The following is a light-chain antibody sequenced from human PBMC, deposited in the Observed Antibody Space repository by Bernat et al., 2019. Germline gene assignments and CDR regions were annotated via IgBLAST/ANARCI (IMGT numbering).Light chain of an antibody. CDR2: DAS. V-gene: IGKV1-33*01. CDR3: QQYANLPLFT. J-gene: IGKJ3*01. Sequence: DIQMTQSPSSLSASVGDRVTITCQASQDISNYLNWYQQKPGKAPKLLIYDASNLETGVPSRFSGSGSGTDFTFTISSPQPEDIATYYCQQYANLPLFTFGPGTKVDIK. CDR1: QDISNY.